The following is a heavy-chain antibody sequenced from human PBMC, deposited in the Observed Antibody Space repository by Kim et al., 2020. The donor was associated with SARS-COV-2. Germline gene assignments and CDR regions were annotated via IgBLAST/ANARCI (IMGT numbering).Heavy chain of an antibody. CDR1: GFNFNSYS. Sequence: GGSLRLSCTVSGFNFNSYSMNWVRQAPGKGLEWVSYISSSSSTVYYAGSVRGRFTISRDNAKNSLFLQMNSLRDDDTAVYYCARCPLSMTMVLGMITTTLFDYYNMDAWGQGTTVTVSS. CDR2: ISSSSSTV. CDR3: ARCPLSMTMVLGMITTTLFDYYNMDA. J-gene: IGHJ6*02. V-gene: IGHV3-48*02. D-gene: IGHD3-16*01.